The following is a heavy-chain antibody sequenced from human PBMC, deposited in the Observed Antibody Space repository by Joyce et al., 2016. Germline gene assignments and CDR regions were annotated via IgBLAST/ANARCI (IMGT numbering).Heavy chain of an antibody. CDR1: EYIFTAHL. D-gene: IGHD2-8*01. J-gene: IGHJ4*02. CDR2: INPYSGAT. CDR3: ARGGVVRGPPFHY. Sequence: GAEVKKPGASLTVSCQASEYIFTAHLIHWVRQAPGQGLEWMGWINPYSGATDYAPNFQGRVTMTRDLFIDTAYMELSKVRSDDTAVYYCARGGVVRGPPFHYWGQGTLVTVSS. V-gene: IGHV1-2*02.